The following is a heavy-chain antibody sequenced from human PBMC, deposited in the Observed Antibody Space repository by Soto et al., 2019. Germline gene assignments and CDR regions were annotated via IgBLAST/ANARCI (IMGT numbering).Heavy chain of an antibody. CDR1: GFTFNNAW. CDR3: ARDKKDPHDFWSGYLYYYYYGMDV. V-gene: IGHV3-48*02. CDR2: ISSSSSTI. Sequence: PGGSLRLSCAASGFTFNNAWMSWFRQAPGKGLEWVAYISSSSSTIYYADSVKGRFTISRDNAKNSLYLQMNSLRDEDTAVYYCARDKKDPHDFWSGYLYYYYYGMDVWGQGTTVTVSS. J-gene: IGHJ6*02. D-gene: IGHD3-3*01.